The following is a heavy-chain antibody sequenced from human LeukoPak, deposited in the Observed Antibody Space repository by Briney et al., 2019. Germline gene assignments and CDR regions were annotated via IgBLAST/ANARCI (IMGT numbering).Heavy chain of an antibody. D-gene: IGHD3-22*01. Sequence: GESLKISCKASGYTFLTQWIGWVRQMPGRGLEWMGNIFPGDSDTRYSPSFQGQVTISADKSISTAYLQWSSLKASDTAMYYCARLSSGYYSAFDYWGQGTLVTVSS. CDR3: ARLSSGYYSAFDY. J-gene: IGHJ4*02. CDR1: GYTFLTQW. V-gene: IGHV5-51*01. CDR2: IFPGDSDT.